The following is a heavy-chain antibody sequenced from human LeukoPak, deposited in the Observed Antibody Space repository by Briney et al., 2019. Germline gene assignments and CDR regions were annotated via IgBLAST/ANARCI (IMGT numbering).Heavy chain of an antibody. V-gene: IGHV1-18*01. J-gene: IGHJ4*02. Sequence: ASVKVSCKASGYTFTSYGISWVRQAPRQGLEWMGWISAYNGNTNYAQKLQGRVTMTTDTSTSTAYMEPRSLRSDDTAVYYCARLHARKHYFDYWGQGTLVTVSS. CDR2: ISAYNGNT. CDR3: ARLHARKHYFDY. D-gene: IGHD1-14*01. CDR1: GYTFTSYG.